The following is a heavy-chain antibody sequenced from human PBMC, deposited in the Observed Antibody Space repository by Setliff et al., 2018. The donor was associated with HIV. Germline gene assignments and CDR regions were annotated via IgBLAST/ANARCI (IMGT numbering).Heavy chain of an antibody. Sequence: PSETLSLTCSVAGASMTSHYLTWIRQPRGMGLAWIGNIYGSGTTKYNPSLRSRVTISVDKSKNQLSLSLDSVTAADTAIYYCARVVYDSGGFFTTAGPLYLDLWGRGTLVTAPQ. CDR3: ARVVYDSGGFFTTAGPLYLDL. CDR1: GASMTSHY. CDR2: IYGSGTT. J-gene: IGHJ2*01. D-gene: IGHD3-22*01. V-gene: IGHV4-59*11.